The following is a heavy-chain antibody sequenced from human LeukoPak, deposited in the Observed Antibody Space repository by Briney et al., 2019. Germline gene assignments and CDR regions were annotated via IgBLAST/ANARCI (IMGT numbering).Heavy chain of an antibody. Sequence: GSLRLSCAASGFIFSNYGMHWVRQAPDKGLEWVAVISYDGSNKYYADSVKGRFTISGDNSKNTLYLQMTSLRVEDTAVYYCSRGVEYGDYVGIGFWGQGTLVTVCS. CDR2: ISYDGSNK. CDR1: GFIFSNYG. D-gene: IGHD4-17*01. CDR3: SRGVEYGDYVGIGF. V-gene: IGHV3-30*03. J-gene: IGHJ4*02.